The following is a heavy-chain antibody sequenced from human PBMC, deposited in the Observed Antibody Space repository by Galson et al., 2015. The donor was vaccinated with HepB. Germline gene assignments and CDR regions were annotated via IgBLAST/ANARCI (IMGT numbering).Heavy chain of an antibody. CDR1: GFIFSSYT. D-gene: IGHD4-17*01. J-gene: IGHJ4*02. CDR2: ISSSGGDI. V-gene: IGHV3-21*01. Sequence: SLRLSCAASGFIFSSYTMNWVRQAPGKGLEWISSISSSGGDIFYADSLKGRFTISRDNAKKSLFLQMNSLRAEDTSVYYCARGSFGDTDYWGQGTLVTVSS. CDR3: ARGSFGDTDY.